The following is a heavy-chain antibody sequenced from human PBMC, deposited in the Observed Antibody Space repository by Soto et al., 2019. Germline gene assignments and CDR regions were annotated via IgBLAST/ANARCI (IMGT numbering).Heavy chain of an antibody. V-gene: IGHV4-39*01. CDR2: IYYSGST. J-gene: IGHJ4*02. D-gene: IGHD2-8*01. CDR1: GGSISSSSYY. CDR3: ARHGVLDPRGDY. Sequence: QLQLQESGPGLVKPSETLSLTCTVSGGSISSSSYYWGWIRQPPGKGLEWIGSIYYSGSTYYNPSLKRRVTISVDTSKNQFSLKLSSVTAADTAVYYCARHGVLDPRGDYWGQGTLVTVSS.